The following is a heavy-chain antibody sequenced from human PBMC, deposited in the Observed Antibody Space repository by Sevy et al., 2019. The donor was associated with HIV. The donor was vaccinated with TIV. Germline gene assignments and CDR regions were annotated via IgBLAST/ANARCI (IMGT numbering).Heavy chain of an antibody. CDR2: IGGSADYT. J-gene: IGHJ4*02. V-gene: IGHV3-23*01. CDR3: AKGASEYSYSDY. CDR1: GFTFSSYA. Sequence: GGSLRLSCVTSGFTFSSYAMSWVRQTPGKGLEWVSAIGGSADYTYYADSVQGRFTISRDNSKNTLYLQMNGLRAEDTAVYYCAKGASEYSYSDYWGQGTLVSASS. D-gene: IGHD5-18*01.